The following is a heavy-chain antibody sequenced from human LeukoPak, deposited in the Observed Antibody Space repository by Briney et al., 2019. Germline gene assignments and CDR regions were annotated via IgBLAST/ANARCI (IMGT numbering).Heavy chain of an antibody. CDR2: ISWNSGSI. CDR3: SKGREDSRCLYVGFYI. D-gene: IGHD6-13*01. CDR1: GFTFDDYA. V-gene: IGHV3-9*01. J-gene: IGHJ3*02. Sequence: GGSLRLSCAASGFTFDDYAMRWVRQAPGKGLEWVSGISWNSGSIGYADSVKGRFTISRDNAKNSLYLQMNSLRAEDTALYYLSKGREDSRCLYVGFYIWGQGTMVTVSS.